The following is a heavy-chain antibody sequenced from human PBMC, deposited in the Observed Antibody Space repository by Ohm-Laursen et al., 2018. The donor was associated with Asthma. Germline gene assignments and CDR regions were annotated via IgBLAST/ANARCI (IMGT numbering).Heavy chain of an antibody. V-gene: IGHV1-2*06. D-gene: IGHD2-2*01. CDR2: INPNSGGT. CDR1: GYTFTGYY. Sequence: GASVKVSCKASGYTFTGYYMHWVRQAPGQGLEWMGRINPNSGGTNYAQKFQGRVTMTRDTSISTAYMELSRLRSDDTAVYYCARDLAFSSTSLDGYYYYGMDVWGQGTTVTVSS. J-gene: IGHJ6*02. CDR3: ARDLAFSSTSLDGYYYYGMDV.